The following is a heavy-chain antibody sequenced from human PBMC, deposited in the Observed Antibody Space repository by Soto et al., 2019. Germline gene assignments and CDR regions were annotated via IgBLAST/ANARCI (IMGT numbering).Heavy chain of an antibody. CDR2: ISYDGSNK. J-gene: IGHJ4*02. Sequence: QVQLVESGGGVVQPGRSLRLSCAASGFTFSSYAMHWVRQAPGKGLEWVAVISYDGSNKYYADSVKGRFTISRDNSKNTLYLQMNSLRAEATAVYYCARPPAGGYNWGIRFDYWGQGTLVTVSS. V-gene: IGHV3-30-3*01. CDR1: GFTFSSYA. D-gene: IGHD5-12*01. CDR3: ARPPAGGYNWGIRFDY.